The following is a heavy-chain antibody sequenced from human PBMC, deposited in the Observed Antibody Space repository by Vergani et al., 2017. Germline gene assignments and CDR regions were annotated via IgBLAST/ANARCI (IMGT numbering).Heavy chain of an antibody. Sequence: QVQMVQSGAEGKKPGSSVKVSCKASGGTFSSYAISWVRQAPGQGLEWMGGIIPIFGTANYDEKFQGRVTITADESTSTAYMELSSLRSEDTVVYYCARGSVATVPSRGYYYYVMDVWGQGTTVTVSS. J-gene: IGHJ6*02. CDR3: ARGSVATVPSRGYYYYVMDV. V-gene: IGHV1-69*01. D-gene: IGHD4-17*01. CDR1: GGTFSSYA. CDR2: IIPIFGTA.